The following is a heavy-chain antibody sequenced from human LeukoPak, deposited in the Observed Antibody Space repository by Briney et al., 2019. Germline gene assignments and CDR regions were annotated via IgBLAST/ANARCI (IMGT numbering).Heavy chain of an antibody. D-gene: IGHD5-12*01. Sequence: GGSLRLSCAASGFTFSDYYMSWIRQAPGKGLEWVSYISSSGSTIYYADSVKGRFTISRDNAKNSLYLQMNSLRAEDTAVYYCARTIVAMVILFDYWGQGTLVTVSS. CDR3: ARTIVAMVILFDY. CDR1: GFTFSDYY. V-gene: IGHV3-11*01. J-gene: IGHJ4*02. CDR2: ISSSGSTI.